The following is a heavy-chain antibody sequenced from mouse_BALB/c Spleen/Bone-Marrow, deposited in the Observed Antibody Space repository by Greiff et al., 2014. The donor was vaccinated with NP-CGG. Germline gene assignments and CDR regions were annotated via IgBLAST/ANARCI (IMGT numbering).Heavy chain of an antibody. D-gene: IGHD1-1*01. V-gene: IGHV14-3*02. J-gene: IGHJ3*01. CDR2: IDPANGNT. Sequence: GQLPQSGAGLVKPGASVKLFCTTSGFNIKDTYMHWGEQRPEQGLGGIGRIDPANGNTKYDPKFQGKATITADTSSNTAYLQLSSLTSEDTAVYYCAFYYYGSSLFAYWGQGTLVTVSA. CDR1: GFNIKDTY. CDR3: AFYYYGSSLFAY.